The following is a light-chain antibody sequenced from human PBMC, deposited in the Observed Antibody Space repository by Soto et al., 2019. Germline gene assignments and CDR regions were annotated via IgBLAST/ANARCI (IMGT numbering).Light chain of an antibody. Sequence: DIQMTQSPSTLSASVRDRVTITCRASQSISSWLAWYQQKPGKAPKLLIYDASSLETGVPSRFSGSGSGTEFTLTISSLQPDDFATYYCQQNNSYSTFCQVTKVDIK. V-gene: IGKV1-5*01. J-gene: IGKJ1*01. CDR3: QQNNSYST. CDR1: QSISSW. CDR2: DAS.